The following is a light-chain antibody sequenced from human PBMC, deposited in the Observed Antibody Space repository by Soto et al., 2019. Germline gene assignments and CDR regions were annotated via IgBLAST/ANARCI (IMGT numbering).Light chain of an antibody. CDR3: SSFVGPDTSVV. J-gene: IGLJ3*02. CDR1: ISDVGSYNS. CDR2: EGT. Sequence: QSALTQPASVSGSPGQSITISCTGTISDVGSYNSVSWYQHPPGKVQRLLIYEGTKRPSGVSNRFSGSTSGNTASLTISGLQTEDEADYYCSSFVGPDTSVVFGGGTKLTVL. V-gene: IGLV2-23*01.